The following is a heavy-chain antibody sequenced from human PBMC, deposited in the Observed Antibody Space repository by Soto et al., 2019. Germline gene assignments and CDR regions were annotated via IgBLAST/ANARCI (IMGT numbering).Heavy chain of an antibody. Sequence: SETLSLTCSVSGGSISKYYWSWIRQPPGKGLEWIGYIFHSGSTNYNPSLKSRVTISVDTSKSQFSLNLTSLTAADTAVYYCARASGYSYGYPFDHWGQGTLVTVSS. V-gene: IGHV4-59*01. J-gene: IGHJ4*02. D-gene: IGHD5-18*01. CDR2: IFHSGST. CDR1: GGSISKYY. CDR3: ARASGYSYGYPFDH.